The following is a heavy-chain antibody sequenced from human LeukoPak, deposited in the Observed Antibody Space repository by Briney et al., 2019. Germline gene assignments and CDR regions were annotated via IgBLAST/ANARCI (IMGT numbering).Heavy chain of an antibody. Sequence: ASVKVSCKASGYTFTGYYMHWVRQAPGQGLEWMGWINPNSGSTNYAQKFQGWVTMTRDTSISTAYMELSRLRSDDTAVYYCARAPYYGSGSYYDYWGQGTLVTVFS. V-gene: IGHV1-2*04. D-gene: IGHD3-10*01. CDR3: ARAPYYGSGSYYDY. J-gene: IGHJ4*02. CDR2: INPNSGST. CDR1: GYTFTGYY.